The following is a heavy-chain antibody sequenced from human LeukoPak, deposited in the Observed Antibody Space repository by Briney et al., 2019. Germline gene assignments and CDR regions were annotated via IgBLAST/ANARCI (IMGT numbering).Heavy chain of an antibody. CDR1: GFTLRNYW. Sequence: GGSLRLSCAASGFTLRNYWMRWVRQAAGKGREWVSAITGSGNNINYAGSVKGRFTISRDNSKNTLYLQMNSLRAEDTAVYYCAKDVPRSGWAFDVWGQGTMVSVSS. D-gene: IGHD6-25*01. J-gene: IGHJ3*01. CDR3: AKDVPRSGWAFDV. CDR2: ITGSGNNI. V-gene: IGHV3-23*01.